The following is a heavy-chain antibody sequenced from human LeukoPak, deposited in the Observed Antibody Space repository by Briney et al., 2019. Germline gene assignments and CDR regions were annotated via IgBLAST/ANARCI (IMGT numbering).Heavy chain of an antibody. J-gene: IGHJ4*02. CDR3: AREEAGTLGY. V-gene: IGHV4-39*07. D-gene: IGHD6-19*01. Sequence: SETLSLTCTVSGGSISSSSYHWGWIRQPPGKGLEWIGSIYYSGSTYYNPSLKSRVTISVDTSKNQFSLKLSSVTAADTAVYYCAREEAGTLGYWGQGTLVTVSS. CDR1: GGSISSSSYH. CDR2: IYYSGST.